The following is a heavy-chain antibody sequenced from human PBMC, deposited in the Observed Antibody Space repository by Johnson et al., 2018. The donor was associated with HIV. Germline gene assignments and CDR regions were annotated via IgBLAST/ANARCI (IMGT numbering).Heavy chain of an antibody. Sequence: QVQLVESGGGVVQPGGSLRLSCAASGFTFSSYGMHWVRQAPGKGLEWVAVIRYDESHKYYADSVKGRFTISRGNAKNSLSLQMNSLRGEDTAVYYCARRRVAGDDAFDMWGQGTMVSVSS. CDR1: GFTFSSYG. V-gene: IGHV3-33*03. J-gene: IGHJ3*02. CDR3: ARRRVAGDDAFDM. D-gene: IGHD6-19*01. CDR2: IRYDESHK.